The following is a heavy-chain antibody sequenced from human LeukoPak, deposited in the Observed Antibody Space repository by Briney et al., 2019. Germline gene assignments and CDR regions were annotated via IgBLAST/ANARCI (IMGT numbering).Heavy chain of an antibody. D-gene: IGHD1-26*01. J-gene: IGHJ4*02. CDR3: ARAPMGAPFDY. V-gene: IGHV4-61*02. CDR2: IYTSGST. CDR1: GGSISSGSYY. Sequence: PSETLSLTCTVSGGSISSGSYYWSWVRQPAGKGLEWIGRIYTSGSTNYNPSLKSRVTISVDTSKNQFSLKLSSVTAADTAVYYCARAPMGAPFDYWGQGTLVTVSS.